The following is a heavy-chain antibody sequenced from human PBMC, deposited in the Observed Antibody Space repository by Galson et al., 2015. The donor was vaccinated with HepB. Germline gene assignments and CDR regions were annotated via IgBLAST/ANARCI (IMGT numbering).Heavy chain of an antibody. CDR3: ARNVDTAMVTAYYYYGMDV. CDR2: IIPIFGTA. D-gene: IGHD5-18*01. CDR1: GGTFSSYA. Sequence: SVKVSCKASGGTFSSYAISWVRQAPGQGLEWMGGIIPIFGTANCAQKFQGRVTITADESTSTAYMELSSLRSEDTAVYYCARNVDTAMVTAYYYYGMDVWGQGTTVTVS. V-gene: IGHV1-69*13. J-gene: IGHJ6*02.